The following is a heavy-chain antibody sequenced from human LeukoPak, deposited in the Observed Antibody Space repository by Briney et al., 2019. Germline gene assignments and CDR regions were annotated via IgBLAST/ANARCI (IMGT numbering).Heavy chain of an antibody. J-gene: IGHJ4*02. D-gene: IGHD2-15*01. CDR3: ARDKDSGDGLFDY. CDR1: GFTFSSYS. CDR2: ISSSRSYI. V-gene: IGHV3-21*01. Sequence: GGSLRLSCAASGFTFSSYSMNWLRQAPEKGLEWVSSISSSRSYIYYADSVKGRFTNSRDNAKNSLYLQMNSLRAEYTAVYYCARDKDSGDGLFDYWGQGTLVTVSS.